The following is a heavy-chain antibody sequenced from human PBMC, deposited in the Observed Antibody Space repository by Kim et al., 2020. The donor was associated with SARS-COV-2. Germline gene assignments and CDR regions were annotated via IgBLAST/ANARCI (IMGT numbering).Heavy chain of an antibody. CDR2: INPRGSDT. D-gene: IGHD3-3*02. V-gene: IGHV5-51*01. Sequence: GESLKISCKSSGYSFTSYWIGWVRQMPGKGLEWMGIINPRGSDTRYSPSFQGQVTLSVDKSITTAYVQWSSLKASDTAIYYCARQGPSITLDYWGQGTLVTVSS. J-gene: IGHJ4*02. CDR3: ARQGPSITLDY. CDR1: GYSFTSYW.